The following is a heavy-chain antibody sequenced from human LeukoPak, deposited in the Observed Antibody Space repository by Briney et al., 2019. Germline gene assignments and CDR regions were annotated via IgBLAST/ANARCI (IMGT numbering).Heavy chain of an antibody. J-gene: IGHJ4*02. CDR3: AKVRGVLLWFGVKGDYFDY. CDR2: ISYDGSNK. Sequence: GGSLRLSCAASGFTFSSYGTHWVRQAPGKGLEWVAVISYDGSNKYYADSVKGRFTISRDNSKNTLYLQMNSLRAEDTAVYYCAKVRGVLLWFGVKGDYFDYWGQGTLVTVYS. D-gene: IGHD3-10*01. CDR1: GFTFSSYG. V-gene: IGHV3-30*18.